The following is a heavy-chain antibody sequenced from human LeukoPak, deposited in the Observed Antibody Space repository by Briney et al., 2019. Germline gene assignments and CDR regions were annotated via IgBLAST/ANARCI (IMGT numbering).Heavy chain of an antibody. CDR2: ISSSSSTI. J-gene: IGHJ6*02. CDR3: ARDPRGDYDFWSGYYIWDFYYYYGMDV. V-gene: IGHV3-48*01. Sequence: GGSLRLSCAASGFTFSSYSMNWVRQAPGKGLEWVSYISSSSSTIYYADSVKGRFTISRDNAKNSLYLQMNSLRAEDTAVYYCARDPRGDYDFWSGYYIWDFYYYYGMDVWGQGTTVTVSS. CDR1: GFTFSSYS. D-gene: IGHD3-3*01.